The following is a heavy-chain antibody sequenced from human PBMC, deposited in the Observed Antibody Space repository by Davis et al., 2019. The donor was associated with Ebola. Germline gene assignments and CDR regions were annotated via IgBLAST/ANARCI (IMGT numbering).Heavy chain of an antibody. V-gene: IGHV2-70*11. D-gene: IGHD4-17*01. CDR1: GFSLSTSGMC. CDR2: MDWYNDN. J-gene: IGHJ3*02. Sequence: GPTLVKPTQTLTLTCTFSGFSLSTSGMCVSWIRQPPGKGLEWLARMDWYNDNYYSTSLKTRLTVYKDTSKNQVILRMTNMDPVDTATYYCARTYEYGDYVDAFDIWGQGTMVTVSS. CDR3: ARTYEYGDYVDAFDI.